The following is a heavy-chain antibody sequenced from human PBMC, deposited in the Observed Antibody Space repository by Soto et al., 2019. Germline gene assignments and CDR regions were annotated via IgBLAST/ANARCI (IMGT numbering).Heavy chain of an antibody. CDR3: ARGGIIGTQPDY. V-gene: IGHV5-51*01. CDR2: IYPGDSDT. J-gene: IGHJ4*02. Sequence: GESLKISCKGSGYNFGGYWIGWVRQLPGKGLEWMGIIYPGDSDTRYSPSFQGQVTISADRSISTAYLQWRNLKPSDTATYYCARGGIIGTQPDYWGQGTRVTVSS. D-gene: IGHD2-15*01. CDR1: GYNFGGYW.